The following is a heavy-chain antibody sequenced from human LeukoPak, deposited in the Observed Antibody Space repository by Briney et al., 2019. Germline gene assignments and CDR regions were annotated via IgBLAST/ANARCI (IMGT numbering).Heavy chain of an antibody. J-gene: IGHJ4*02. Sequence: ASVKVSCKASGYTFTVHYLHWVRHAPGQGLEWMGWINPNSGGTNFAQKFQGRVTMTRDTSISTAYMERSRLRSDDTAVYYWARGGSPDYWGQGTLVTVSS. CDR2: INPNSGGT. V-gene: IGHV1-2*02. D-gene: IGHD2-15*01. CDR1: GYTFTVHY. CDR3: ARGGSPDY.